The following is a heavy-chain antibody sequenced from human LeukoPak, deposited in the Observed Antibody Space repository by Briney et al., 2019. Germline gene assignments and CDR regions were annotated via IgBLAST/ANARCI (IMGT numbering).Heavy chain of an antibody. Sequence: GGSLRLSCAASGFTFSSFWMSWVRQAPGKGLEWVANIKQDGSETYYVDSVRGRFTISRDNAKNSLYLQMNSLRAEDTAVYYCARGGYRGGSYYPSIYGMDVWGQGTTVTVSS. CDR2: IKQDGSET. CDR3: ARGGYRGGSYYPSIYGMDV. J-gene: IGHJ6*02. D-gene: IGHD1-26*01. CDR1: GFTFSSFW. V-gene: IGHV3-7*01.